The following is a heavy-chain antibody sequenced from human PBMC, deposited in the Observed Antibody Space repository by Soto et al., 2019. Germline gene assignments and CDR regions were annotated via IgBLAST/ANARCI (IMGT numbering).Heavy chain of an antibody. V-gene: IGHV2-70*11. CDR3: ARIWSSSADLDY. D-gene: IGHD6-13*01. Sequence: GPSLGNPPQTLPLTCPFSGVSLPTCGMGVGWVRQPPGKALEWLARIDWDDDKYYSTSLKTRLTISKDTSKNQVVLTMTNMDPVDTATYYCARIWSSSADLDYWGQGTLVTVSS. J-gene: IGHJ4*02. CDR2: IDWDDDK. CDR1: GVSLPTCGMG.